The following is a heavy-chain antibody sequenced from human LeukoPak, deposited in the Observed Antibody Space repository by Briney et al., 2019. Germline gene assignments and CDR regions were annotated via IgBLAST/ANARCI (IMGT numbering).Heavy chain of an antibody. CDR3: ARDTGYGDD. Sequence: PGGSLRLSCAAAGFTFSTYWLSWVRQAPGKGLEWVATIKHDGSEKYYVDSVKGRFSISRDNAKNSLFLQMSSLRVEDTAVYYCARDTGYGDDWGQGTLVTVSS. J-gene: IGHJ4*02. V-gene: IGHV3-7*01. CDR2: IKHDGSEK. D-gene: IGHD5-12*01. CDR1: GFTFSTYW.